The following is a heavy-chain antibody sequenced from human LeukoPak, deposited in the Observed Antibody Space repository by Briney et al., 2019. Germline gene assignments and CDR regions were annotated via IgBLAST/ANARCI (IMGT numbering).Heavy chain of an antibody. Sequence: GGSLRLSCVASGFTFRSYGMYWVRQAPGKGLEWVTFLRYDGSNTYYADSVKGRFTISRDNSKNTLYLQVNSLRAEDTAVYYCARDANYGDYEGFEYWGQGTLVTVSS. V-gene: IGHV3-30*02. CDR3: ARDANYGDYEGFEY. CDR2: LRYDGSNT. CDR1: GFTFRSYG. J-gene: IGHJ4*02. D-gene: IGHD4-17*01.